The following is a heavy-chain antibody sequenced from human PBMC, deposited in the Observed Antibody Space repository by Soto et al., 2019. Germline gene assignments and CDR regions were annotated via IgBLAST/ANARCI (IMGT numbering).Heavy chain of an antibody. CDR2: IIPLFGTT. J-gene: IGHJ4*02. V-gene: IGHV1-69*14. Sequence: QVQLVQSGAEVKKPGSSVKVSCKASGDTFSGYSISWVRQAPGQGLEWMGGIIPLFGTTNYAQRFQDRVTITADISTSPAYMELSSLKSEDTAIYHCARDLGSGYDPGDYWGQGTLVIVSS. CDR1: GDTFSGYS. D-gene: IGHD5-12*01. CDR3: ARDLGSGYDPGDY.